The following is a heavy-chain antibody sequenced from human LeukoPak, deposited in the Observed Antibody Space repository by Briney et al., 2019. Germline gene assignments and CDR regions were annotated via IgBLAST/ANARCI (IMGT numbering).Heavy chain of an antibody. CDR1: GFTFSSYG. CDR3: ARAPVAGIKEY. CDR2: ISYDGSNK. D-gene: IGHD6-19*01. V-gene: IGHV3-30*03. J-gene: IGHJ4*02. Sequence: PGGSLRLSCAASGFTFSSYGMHWVRQAPGKGLEWVAVISYDGSNKYYADSVKGRFTIPRDNSKNTLYLQMNSLRAEDTAVYYCARAPVAGIKEYWGQGTLVTVSS.